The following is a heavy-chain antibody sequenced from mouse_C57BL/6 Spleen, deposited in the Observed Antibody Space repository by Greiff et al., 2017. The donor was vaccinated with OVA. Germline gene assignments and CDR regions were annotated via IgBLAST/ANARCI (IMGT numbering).Heavy chain of an antibody. D-gene: IGHD2-1*01. CDR1: GYSITSGYY. Sequence: VQLKESGPGLVKPSQSLSLTCSVTGYSITSGYYWNWIRQFPGNKLEWMGYISYDGSNNYNPSLKNRISITRDTSKNQFFLKLNSVTTEDTATYYCARGGYYGNFIPFDYWGQGTTLTVSS. CDR2: ISYDGSN. J-gene: IGHJ2*01. V-gene: IGHV3-6*01. CDR3: ARGGYYGNFIPFDY.